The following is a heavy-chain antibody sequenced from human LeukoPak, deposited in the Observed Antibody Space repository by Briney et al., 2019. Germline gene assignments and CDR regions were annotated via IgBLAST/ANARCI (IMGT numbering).Heavy chain of an antibody. D-gene: IGHD3-22*01. V-gene: IGHV4-59*01. J-gene: IGHJ3*02. Sequence: SETLSLTCTVSGGSISSYYWSWIRHPPGKGLEGIGYIYYSGSTNYNPSLKSRVTISVDTSKNQFSLKLSSVTAADTAVYYCAGDLYYDSSGYPLGAFDIWGQGTMVTVSS. CDR2: IYYSGST. CDR1: GGSISSYY. CDR3: AGDLYYDSSGYPLGAFDI.